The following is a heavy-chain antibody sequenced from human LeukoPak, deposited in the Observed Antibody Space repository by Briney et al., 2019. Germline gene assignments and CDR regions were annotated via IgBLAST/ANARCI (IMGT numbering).Heavy chain of an antibody. CDR3: ARFPYYYDSSGYYH. D-gene: IGHD3-22*01. V-gene: IGHV4-34*01. J-gene: IGHJ5*02. Sequence: ASETLSLTCAVYGGSFGGYYWSWIRQPPGKGLEWIGEINHSGSTNYNPSLKSRVTISVDTSKNQFSLKLRSVTAADTAVYYCARFPYYYDSSGYYHWGQGTLVTVSS. CDR1: GGSFGGYY. CDR2: INHSGST.